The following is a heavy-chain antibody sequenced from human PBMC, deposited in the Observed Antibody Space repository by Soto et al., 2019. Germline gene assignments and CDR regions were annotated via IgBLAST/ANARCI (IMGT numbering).Heavy chain of an antibody. CDR2: IYYSGST. CDR1: GGSISSYY. D-gene: IGHD2-15*01. Sequence: SETLSLTCTVSGGSISSYYWSWIRQPPGKGLEWIGYIYYSGSTNYNPSLKSRVTISVDTSKNQFSLKLSSVTAADTAVYYCARRWGRSLDYWGQGTLVTVSS. V-gene: IGHV4-59*08. CDR3: ARRWGRSLDY. J-gene: IGHJ4*02.